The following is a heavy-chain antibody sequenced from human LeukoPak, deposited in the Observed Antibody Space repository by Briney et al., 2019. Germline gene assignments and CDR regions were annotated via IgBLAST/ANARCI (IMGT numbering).Heavy chain of an antibody. CDR2: INPNSGGT. V-gene: IGHV1-2*02. CDR3: AGSYCSGGSCYSGY. J-gene: IGHJ4*02. Sequence: ASVKVSCKASGYTFTGYYMHWVRQAPGQGLEWMGWINPNSGGTNYAQQFQGRVTMTRDTSISTAYMELSSLRSDDTAVYYCAGSYCSGGSCYSGYWGQGTLVTVSS. CDR1: GYTFTGYY. D-gene: IGHD2-15*01.